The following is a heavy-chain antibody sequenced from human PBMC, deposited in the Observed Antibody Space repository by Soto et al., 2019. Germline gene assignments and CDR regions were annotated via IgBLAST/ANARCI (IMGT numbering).Heavy chain of an antibody. J-gene: IGHJ5*02. D-gene: IGHD4-17*01. Sequence: PSETLSLTCTVSGGSISSGGYYWSWIRQHPGKGLEWIGYIYYSGSTYYNPSLKSRVTISVDTSKNQFSLKLSSVTAADTAVYYRARQKIPPVSTTVVTPGWFDPWGQGTLVTVSS. CDR2: IYYSGST. CDR3: ARQKIPPVSTTVVTPGWFDP. CDR1: GGSISSGGYY. V-gene: IGHV4-31*03.